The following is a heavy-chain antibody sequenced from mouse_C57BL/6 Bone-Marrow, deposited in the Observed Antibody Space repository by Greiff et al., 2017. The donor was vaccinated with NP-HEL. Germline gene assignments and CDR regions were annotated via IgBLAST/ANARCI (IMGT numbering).Heavy chain of an antibody. V-gene: IGHV3-6*01. CDR3: ANLAY. CDR2: ISYDGSN. Sequence: EVQLVESGPGLVKPSQSLSLTCSVTGYSITSGYYWNWIRQFPGKKLEWMGYISYDGSNNYNPSLKNRISITRDTSKNQFFLKLNSVTTEDTATYYCANLAYWGQGTLVTVSA. CDR1: GYSITSGYY. J-gene: IGHJ3*01.